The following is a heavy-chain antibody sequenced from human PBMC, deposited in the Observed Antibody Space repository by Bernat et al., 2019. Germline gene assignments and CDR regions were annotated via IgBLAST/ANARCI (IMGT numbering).Heavy chain of an antibody. Sequence: EVQLVESGGGLVKPGGSLRLSCAASGFTFSNAWMNWVRQAPGKGLEWVGRIKSKTDGGTTDYAAPVKGRFTISRDDSKNTLYLQMNSLRAEDTAVYYCVSPSPARYDYWGQGTLVTVSS. CDR1: GFTFSNAW. CDR3: VSPSPARYDY. J-gene: IGHJ4*02. CDR2: IKSKTDGGTT. V-gene: IGHV3-15*07.